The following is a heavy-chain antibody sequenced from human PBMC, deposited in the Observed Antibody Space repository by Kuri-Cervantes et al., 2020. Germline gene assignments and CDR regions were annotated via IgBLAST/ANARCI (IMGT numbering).Heavy chain of an antibody. CDR3: ARGYRYGSSCVCY. J-gene: IGHJ4*02. CDR1: GDSLSGSLYY. V-gene: IGHV4-39*01. Sequence: SETLSLTCTVSGDSLSGSLYYWGWIRQPPGKGLEWIGSIYYSGSSDYSPSLKSRVTMSVDTSKNQFSLKLSSVTAADTAVYYCARGYRYGSSCVCYWGQGTLVTVSS. CDR2: IYYSGSS. D-gene: IGHD6-13*01.